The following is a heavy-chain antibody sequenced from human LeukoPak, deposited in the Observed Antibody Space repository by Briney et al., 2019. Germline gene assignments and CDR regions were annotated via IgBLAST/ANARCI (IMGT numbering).Heavy chain of an antibody. CDR1: GFTFSSYG. CDR2: IKQDGSEK. Sequence: GGSLRLSCAASGFTFSSYGMSWVRQAPGKGXEWVANIKQDGSEKYYVDSVKGRFTISRDNAKNSLYLQMNSLRAEDTAVYYCASSPYYYDSTWGQGTLVTVSS. D-gene: IGHD3-22*01. J-gene: IGHJ5*02. CDR3: ASSPYYYDST. V-gene: IGHV3-7*01.